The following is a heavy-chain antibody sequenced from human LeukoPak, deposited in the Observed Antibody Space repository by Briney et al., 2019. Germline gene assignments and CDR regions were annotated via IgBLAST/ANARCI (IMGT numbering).Heavy chain of an antibody. CDR1: GYTLTELS. Sequence: ASVKVSCKVSGYTLTELSMHWVRQAPGKGLEWMAGFDPEDGETIYAQKFQGRVTMTEDTSTDTAYMELSSLRSEDTAVYYCATAYEVVVAASDAFDIWGQGTMVTVSS. CDR3: ATAYEVVVAASDAFDI. CDR2: FDPEDGET. J-gene: IGHJ3*02. D-gene: IGHD2-15*01. V-gene: IGHV1-24*01.